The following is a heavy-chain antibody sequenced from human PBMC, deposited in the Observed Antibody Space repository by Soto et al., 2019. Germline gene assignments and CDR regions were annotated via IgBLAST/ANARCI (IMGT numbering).Heavy chain of an antibody. CDR3: ARCTYYYDSSGYYSLKYYFDY. Sequence: PSETLSLTCAVYGGSFSGYYWSWIRQPPGKGLEWIGEINHSGSTNYNPSLKSRVTISVDTSKNQFSLKLSSVTAADTAVYYCARCTYYYDSSGYYSLKYYFDYWGQGTLVTVSS. J-gene: IGHJ4*02. V-gene: IGHV4-34*01. CDR2: INHSGST. CDR1: GGSFSGYY. D-gene: IGHD3-22*01.